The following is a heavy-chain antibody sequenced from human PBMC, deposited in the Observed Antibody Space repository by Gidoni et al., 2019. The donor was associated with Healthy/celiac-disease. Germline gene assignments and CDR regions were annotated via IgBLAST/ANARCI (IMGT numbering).Heavy chain of an antibody. V-gene: IGHV3-48*02. CDR2: IISSSSTI. CDR3: AREGGAYCTNGVCFSNYFDY. CDR1: GFTFRRDS. D-gene: IGHD2-8*01. Sequence: EVQLVEYGGGLVQPGGSLRLSCAASGFTFRRDSMNWVRRAPGQGLEWVSFIISSSSTIYYADSVKGRFTISRDNAKNSLYLQMNSLRDEDTAVYYCAREGGAYCTNGVCFSNYFDYWGQGTLVTVSS. J-gene: IGHJ4*02.